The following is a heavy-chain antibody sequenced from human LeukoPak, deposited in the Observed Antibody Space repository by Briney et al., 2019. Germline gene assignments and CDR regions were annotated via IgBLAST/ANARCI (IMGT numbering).Heavy chain of an antibody. D-gene: IGHD6-19*01. Sequence: ASVKVSCKASGYTFTSYYMHWVRQATGQGLEWMGWMNPNSGNTGYAQKFQGRVTMTRNTSISTAYMELSSLRSEDTAVYYCARGKAGSGWIPSLGYYYYGMDVWGQGTTVTVSS. CDR1: GYTFTSYY. CDR3: ARGKAGSGWIPSLGYYYYGMDV. J-gene: IGHJ6*02. CDR2: MNPNSGNT. V-gene: IGHV1-8*02.